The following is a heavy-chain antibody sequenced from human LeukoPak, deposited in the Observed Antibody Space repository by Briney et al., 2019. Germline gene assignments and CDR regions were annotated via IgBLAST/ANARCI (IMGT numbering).Heavy chain of an antibody. V-gene: IGHV3-30*02. Sequence: GGSLRLSCAASGFTFRTYGMHWVRQAPGKGLEWVAFIRNDGTIKYYADSVKGRFTISRDNSKSTLYLQMNSLRAEDTAVYYCAKTGSSSWGYFDYWGQGTLVTASS. D-gene: IGHD6-13*01. CDR3: AKTGSSSWGYFDY. CDR1: GFTFRTYG. CDR2: IRNDGTIK. J-gene: IGHJ4*02.